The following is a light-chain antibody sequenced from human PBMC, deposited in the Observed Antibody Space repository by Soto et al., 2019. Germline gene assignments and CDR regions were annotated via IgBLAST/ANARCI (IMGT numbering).Light chain of an antibody. CDR3: HQTYSFPPT. Sequence: DIQMTQSPSSLSASVGDSVTITCRASQSISNYVNWYQHKLGKAPTLLIYAASVLQSGAPSKFSGSGSGTEFTLTITSLQPEDFAVYYCHQTYSFPPTFGQGTKLDI. J-gene: IGKJ2*01. CDR1: QSISNY. V-gene: IGKV1-39*01. CDR2: AAS.